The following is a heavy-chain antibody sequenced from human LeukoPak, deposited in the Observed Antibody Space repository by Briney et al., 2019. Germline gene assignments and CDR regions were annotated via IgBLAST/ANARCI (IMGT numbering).Heavy chain of an antibody. Sequence: GGSLRLSCAASGFTFSSYAMSWVRQAPGKGLEWVSGISGSGDNTYYADSVKGRFTISRDNSKNTVYVQMKNLRAEDTAVYYCAKYSWGAVAAPFDYWGQGALVTVSS. D-gene: IGHD6-19*01. V-gene: IGHV3-23*01. J-gene: IGHJ4*02. CDR3: AKYSWGAVAAPFDY. CDR2: ISGSGDNT. CDR1: GFTFSSYA.